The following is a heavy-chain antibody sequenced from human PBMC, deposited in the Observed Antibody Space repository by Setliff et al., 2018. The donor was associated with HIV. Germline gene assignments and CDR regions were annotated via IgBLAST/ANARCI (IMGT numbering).Heavy chain of an antibody. J-gene: IGHJ3*02. CDR2: INHDGSGT. CDR1: GFTFSSYW. D-gene: IGHD3-10*01. V-gene: IGHV3-74*01. CDR3: ARPWAYHYYASGRGAFDI. Sequence: GGSLRLSCGASGFTFSSYWMYWVRQVPGKGLVWVSRINHDGSGTDYAESVKGRFTISRDNAKNTVYLQMNSLRVEDAAVYYCARPWAYHYYASGRGAFDIWGQGTMVTVSS.